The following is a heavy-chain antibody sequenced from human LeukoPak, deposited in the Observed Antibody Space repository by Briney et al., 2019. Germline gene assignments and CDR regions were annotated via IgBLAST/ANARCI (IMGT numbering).Heavy chain of an antibody. J-gene: IGHJ4*02. CDR1: GFTFSSYA. Sequence: GGSLRLSCAASGFTFSSYAMSWVRQAPGKGLVWVSRINSDGSSTSYADSVKGRFTISRDNAKNTLYLQMNSLRAEDTAVYYCAKEAHYDILTGYFAYWGQGTLVTVSS. CDR2: INSDGSST. V-gene: IGHV3-74*01. D-gene: IGHD3-9*01. CDR3: AKEAHYDILTGYFAY.